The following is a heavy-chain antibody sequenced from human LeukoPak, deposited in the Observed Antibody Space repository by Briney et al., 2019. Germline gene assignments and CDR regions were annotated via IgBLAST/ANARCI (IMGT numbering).Heavy chain of an antibody. CDR2: IYTSGNT. CDR3: ARVGGNSRKRYFDY. CDR1: GAPISSGSYY. J-gene: IGHJ4*02. Sequence: SQTLSLTCTVSGAPISSGSYYWSWIRQPAGKGLEWIGRIYTSGNTNYNPSLKSRVTISVDTSENQFSLKLSSVTAADTAVYYCARVGGNSRKRYFDYWGQGTLVTVSS. D-gene: IGHD4-23*01. V-gene: IGHV4-61*02.